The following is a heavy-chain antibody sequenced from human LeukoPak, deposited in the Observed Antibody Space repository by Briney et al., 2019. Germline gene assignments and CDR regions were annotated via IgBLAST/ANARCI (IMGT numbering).Heavy chain of an antibody. Sequence: SETLSLTCAVSGDSVSSSNYYWSWIRQPPGKGLEWIGYIYYSGSTYYNPSLKSRVTISVDTSKNQFSLKLSSVTAADTAVYYCARGRTDVDYGGELFDYWGQGTLVTVSS. V-gene: IGHV4-30-4*01. J-gene: IGHJ4*02. D-gene: IGHD4-23*01. CDR3: ARGRTDVDYGGELFDY. CDR1: GDSVSSSNYY. CDR2: IYYSGST.